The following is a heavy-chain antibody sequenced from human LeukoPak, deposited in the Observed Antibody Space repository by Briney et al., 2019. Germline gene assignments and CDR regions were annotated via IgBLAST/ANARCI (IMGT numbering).Heavy chain of an antibody. V-gene: IGHV4-34*01. J-gene: IGHJ5*01. D-gene: IGHD2-15*01. CDR3: ARHSSPHAGSSSWYDF. CDR2: INHSGST. CDR1: GGSFSGYY. Sequence: SETLSLTCAVYGGSFSGYYWSWIRHPPGKGLEWNGEINHSGSTNYNPSLKSRVTISVDTSKNQFSLKLSSVTAADTAVYYCARHSSPHAGSSSWYDFWGQGTLVTVSS.